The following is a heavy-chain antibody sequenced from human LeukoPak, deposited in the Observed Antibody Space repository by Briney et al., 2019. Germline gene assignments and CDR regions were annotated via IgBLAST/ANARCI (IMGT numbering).Heavy chain of an antibody. D-gene: IGHD3-10*01. Sequence: ASVKVSCKVSGYTLTELSMHWVRQAPGKGLEWMGGFDPEDGETIYAQKFQGRVTMTEDTSTDTAYMELSSLRSEDTAVYYCARDRMVRGVITDHYYYMDVWGKGTTVTVSS. CDR3: ARDRMVRGVITDHYYYMDV. V-gene: IGHV1-24*01. J-gene: IGHJ6*03. CDR1: GYTLTELS. CDR2: FDPEDGET.